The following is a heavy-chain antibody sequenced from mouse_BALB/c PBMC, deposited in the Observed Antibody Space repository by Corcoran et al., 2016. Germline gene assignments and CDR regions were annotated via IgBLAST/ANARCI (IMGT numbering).Heavy chain of an antibody. Sequence: QIQLVQSGPELKKPGETVRISCKASGYTFTTAGIQWVQKMPGKGLKWFGWINTHSGVPKYAEDFKGRFAFSLETSASTAYLQISNLKNEDTATYFCARDSSGYWFAYWGQGTLVTVSA. CDR2: INTHSGVP. CDR1: GYTFTTAG. J-gene: IGHJ3*01. D-gene: IGHD3-2*01. V-gene: IGHV9-4*02. CDR3: ARDSSGYWFAY.